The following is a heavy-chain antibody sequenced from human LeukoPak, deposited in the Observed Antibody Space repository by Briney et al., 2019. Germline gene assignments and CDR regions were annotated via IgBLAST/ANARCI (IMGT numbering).Heavy chain of an antibody. CDR3: ARGPASHILTGYHTSGAFDI. CDR1: GGSITTYY. Sequence: SETLSLTCTVSGGSITTYYWSWIRQPAGKGLQWIGRIYISGSTNYSPSLKSRVTMSLDTSKNQFSLRLTSVTAADTALYYCARGPASHILTGYHTSGAFDIWGQGTMVTVSS. D-gene: IGHD3-9*01. J-gene: IGHJ3*02. CDR2: IYISGST. V-gene: IGHV4-4*07.